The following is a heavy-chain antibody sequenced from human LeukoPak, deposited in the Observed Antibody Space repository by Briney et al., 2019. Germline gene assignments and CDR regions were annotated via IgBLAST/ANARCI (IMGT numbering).Heavy chain of an antibody. CDR2: TYYRSKRYN. V-gene: IGHV6-1*01. CDR1: GDSVSSKSAA. Sequence: SQTLSLTCAISGDSVSSKSAAWNWIRQSPSRGLEWLGRTYYRSKRYNDYAVSVKGRITINPDTSKNQFSLRLNPVTPEDTAAYYCARDDYDSSGYSQRCFDYWGQGTPVTVSS. D-gene: IGHD3-22*01. J-gene: IGHJ4*02. CDR3: ARDDYDSSGYSQRCFDY.